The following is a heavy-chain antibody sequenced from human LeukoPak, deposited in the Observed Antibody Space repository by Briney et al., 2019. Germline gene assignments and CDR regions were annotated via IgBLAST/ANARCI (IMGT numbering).Heavy chain of an antibody. CDR2: MSYDGGHK. Sequence: GRSLRLSCAASGFTFSSYAMHWVRQAPGKGLEWVAVMSYDGGHKYYADSVKGRFTISRDNSKNTLYLQMNSLRAEDTAVYYCAREGGYSHAFDYWGQGTLVTVSS. CDR3: AREGGYSHAFDY. D-gene: IGHD3-22*01. V-gene: IGHV3-30*03. J-gene: IGHJ4*02. CDR1: GFTFSSYA.